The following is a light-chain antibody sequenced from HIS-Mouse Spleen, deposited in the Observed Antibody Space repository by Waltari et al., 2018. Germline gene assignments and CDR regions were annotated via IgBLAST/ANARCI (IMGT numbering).Light chain of an antibody. J-gene: IGLJ2*01. CDR2: DVS. Sequence: QSALTQPASVSGSPGQSITISCTGPSRDVGGYNYVSWYQQHPGKAPKLMIYDVSNRPSGVSNRFSGSKSGNTASLTISGLQAEDEADYYCSSYTSSSTLVVFGGGTKLTVL. CDR1: SRDVGGYNY. V-gene: IGLV2-14*03. CDR3: SSYTSSSTLVV.